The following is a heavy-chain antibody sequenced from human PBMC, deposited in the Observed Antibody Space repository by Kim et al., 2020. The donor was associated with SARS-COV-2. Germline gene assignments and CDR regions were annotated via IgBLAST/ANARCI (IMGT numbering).Heavy chain of an antibody. CDR1: GFTFSNAW. Sequence: GGSLRLSCAASGFTFSNAWMSWVRQAPGKGLEWVGRIKSKTDGGTTDYAAPVKGRFTISRDDSKNTLYLQMNSLKTEDTAVYYCTTSGYDFWSGYYEADDAFDIWGQGTMVTVSS. D-gene: IGHD3-3*01. CDR2: IKSKTDGGTT. J-gene: IGHJ3*02. V-gene: IGHV3-15*01. CDR3: TTSGYDFWSGYYEADDAFDI.